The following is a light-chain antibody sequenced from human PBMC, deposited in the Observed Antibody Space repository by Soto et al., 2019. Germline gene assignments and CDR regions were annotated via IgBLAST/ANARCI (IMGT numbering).Light chain of an antibody. J-gene: IGKJ2*01. Sequence: DIVMTQSPDSLAVSLGERATINCKSSQSVLYSSNNKNYLAWYQQKPGQPPKLVIYWVSTRESGVPDRFSGSGSGTDFALAISSLQAEDVAVYYCQQYCSTPLTFGQGTKLEIK. CDR1: QSVLYSSNNKNY. V-gene: IGKV4-1*01. CDR3: QQYCSTPLT. CDR2: WVS.